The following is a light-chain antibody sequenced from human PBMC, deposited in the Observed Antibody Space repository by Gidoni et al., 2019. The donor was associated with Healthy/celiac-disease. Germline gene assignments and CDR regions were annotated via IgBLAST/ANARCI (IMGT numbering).Light chain of an antibody. Sequence: EIVLTQSPGTLSLSPGERATLSCRASQSVSSSYLAWYQQKPGQAPRLLIYGASSRATGIPDRFSGSGSGTDFTLTISRLEPEDFAVYYCQQYGSSRRLTFXPXTKVDIK. CDR3: QQYGSSRRLT. CDR1: QSVSSSY. J-gene: IGKJ3*01. V-gene: IGKV3-20*01. CDR2: GAS.